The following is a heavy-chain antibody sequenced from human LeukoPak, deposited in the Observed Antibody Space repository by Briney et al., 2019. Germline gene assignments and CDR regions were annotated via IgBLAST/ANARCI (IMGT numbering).Heavy chain of an antibody. V-gene: IGHV4-59*01. CDR3: AKGAGWYEY. CDR1: GGSLSSDY. Sequence: PSGTLSLTCTVSGGSLSSDYWSWLRPPPGKGLEWIAYINNNGRTNYNPSLKSRATISGDTSKNRFSLRLTSVTPADTAVYYCAKGAGWYEYWGQGTLVTVSS. CDR2: INNNGRT. D-gene: IGHD6-19*01. J-gene: IGHJ4*02.